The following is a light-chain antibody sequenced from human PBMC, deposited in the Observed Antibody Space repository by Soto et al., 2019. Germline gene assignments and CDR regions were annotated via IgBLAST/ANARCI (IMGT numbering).Light chain of an antibody. Sequence: QSVLTQPASVSGSPGQSITLSCTGTSSDVGGYNYVSWYQHHPGNAPKLIIYDVTNRPSGVSNPFSGSKSGNTASLTISGLQPEDEDDYYCSSYTTSNTRQIVFGTGTKVTVL. CDR3: SSYTTSNTRQIV. CDR2: DVT. V-gene: IGLV2-14*03. J-gene: IGLJ1*01. CDR1: SSDVGGYNY.